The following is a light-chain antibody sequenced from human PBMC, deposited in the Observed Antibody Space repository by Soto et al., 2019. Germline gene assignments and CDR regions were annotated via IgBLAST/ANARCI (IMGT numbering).Light chain of an antibody. Sequence: DIVMTQSPLSLPVTPGEPASISCRSSQSLLHTSGYNYLDWYLQKPGQSPQLLIYLGSNRASGVPDRFSGSESGTDFTLKITRVEAEDVGVYYCMQRLQTPLTFGQGTKVDIK. J-gene: IGKJ1*01. V-gene: IGKV2-28*01. CDR3: MQRLQTPLT. CDR1: QSLLHTSGYNY. CDR2: LGS.